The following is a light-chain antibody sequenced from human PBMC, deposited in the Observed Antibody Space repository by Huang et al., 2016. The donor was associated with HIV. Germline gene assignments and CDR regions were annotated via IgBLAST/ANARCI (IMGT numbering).Light chain of an antibody. CDR3: QQTYRTPYT. V-gene: IGKV1-39*01. CDR1: QSISSY. J-gene: IGKJ2*01. Sequence: DIQMTQSPSSLSPNVGDRVTINCRASQSISSYLNWYQQKPGKAPRLRIYATSSLQSGVPSMFSGRGSGTDFTLTISSLQPEDIATYYCQQTYRTPYTFGQGTKLEIK. CDR2: ATS.